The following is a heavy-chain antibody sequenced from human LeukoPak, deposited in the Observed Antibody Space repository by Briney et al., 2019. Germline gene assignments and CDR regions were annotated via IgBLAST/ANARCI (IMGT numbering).Heavy chain of an antibody. J-gene: IGHJ4*02. CDR1: GFTFSSYE. D-gene: IGHD3-9*01. CDR2: INSAGSTI. V-gene: IGHV3-48*03. Sequence: GGSLRLSCAASGFTFSSYEMNWVRRAPGKGLEWVSYINSAGSTIYYADSVKGRFTISRDNAKNSLYLQMNSLRAEDTAVYYCARGQYYDILTGYYGPPFDYWGQGTLITVSS. CDR3: ARGQYYDILTGYYGPPFDY.